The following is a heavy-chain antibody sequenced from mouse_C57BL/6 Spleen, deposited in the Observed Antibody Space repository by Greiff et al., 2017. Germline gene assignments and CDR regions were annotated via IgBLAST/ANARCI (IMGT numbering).Heavy chain of an antibody. CDR1: GYTFTDYN. D-gene: IGHD2-3*01. V-gene: IGHV1-18*01. J-gene: IGHJ4*01. CDR2: INPNNGGT. CDR3: ARGDGYPYYAMDY. Sequence: EVKLVESGPELVKPGASVKIPCKASGYTFTDYNMDWVKQSHGKSLEWIGDINPNNGGTIYNQKFKGKATLTVDKSSSTAYMELRSLTSEDTAVYYCARGDGYPYYAMDYWGQGTSVTVSS.